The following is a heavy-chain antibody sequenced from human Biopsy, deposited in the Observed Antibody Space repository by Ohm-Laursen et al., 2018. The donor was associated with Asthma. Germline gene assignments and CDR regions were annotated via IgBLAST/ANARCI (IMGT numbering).Heavy chain of an antibody. J-gene: IGHJ6*02. D-gene: IGHD3-10*01. CDR1: GYTFNSAG. V-gene: IGHV1-18*01. Sequence: ASVKVSCNTSGYTFNSAGITWVRQAPGQGLEWMGRISVYNGNTKVAQKLHDRVTMITDTSTSTAYMELRSLRSDDTAVYFCARAVDYSHYYGIDVWGQGTTVTVS. CDR2: ISVYNGNT. CDR3: ARAVDYSHYYGIDV.